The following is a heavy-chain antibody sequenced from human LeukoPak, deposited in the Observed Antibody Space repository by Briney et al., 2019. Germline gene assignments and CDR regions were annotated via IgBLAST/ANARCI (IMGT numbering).Heavy chain of an antibody. CDR2: IKEDGSVK. CDR1: GFPFSSYW. J-gene: IGHJ4*02. V-gene: IGHV3-7*05. D-gene: IGHD3-22*01. CDR3: ARDFGFSPSSGYSFDY. Sequence: GGSLRLSCAASGFPFSSYWMSWVRQAPGKGLEWVANIKEDGSVKYYVDSVKGRFTISRDNAKNSVCLEMNSLRAEDTAVYYCARDFGFSPSSGYSFDYWGQGTLVTVSS.